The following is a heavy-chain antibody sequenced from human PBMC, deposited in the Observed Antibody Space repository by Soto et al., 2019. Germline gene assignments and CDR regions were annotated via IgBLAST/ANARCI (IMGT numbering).Heavy chain of an antibody. CDR1: GFTFSDYY. Sequence: PGGSLRLSCAASGFTFSDYYMSWIRQAPGKGLEWVSYISSSGSTIYYADSVKGRFTISRDNAKNSLYLQMNSLRAEDTAVYYCAREDTAMVFWRNWFDPWGQGTLVTVSS. V-gene: IGHV3-11*01. CDR3: AREDTAMVFWRNWFDP. D-gene: IGHD5-18*01. CDR2: ISSSGSTI. J-gene: IGHJ5*02.